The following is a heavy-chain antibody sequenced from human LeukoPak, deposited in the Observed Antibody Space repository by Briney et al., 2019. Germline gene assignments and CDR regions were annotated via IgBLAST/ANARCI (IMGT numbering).Heavy chain of an antibody. CDR2: INSDGSST. CDR1: GFTVSSYW. Sequence: GGSLRLSCAASGFTVSSYWMHWVRQAPGEGLVWVSRINSDGSSTSYADSVKGRFTISRDNAKNTLYLQMNSLRAEDTAVYYCAREYYYDSSGYYYPTHFQHWGQGTLVTVSS. V-gene: IGHV3-74*01. J-gene: IGHJ1*01. D-gene: IGHD3-22*01. CDR3: AREYYYDSSGYYYPTHFQH.